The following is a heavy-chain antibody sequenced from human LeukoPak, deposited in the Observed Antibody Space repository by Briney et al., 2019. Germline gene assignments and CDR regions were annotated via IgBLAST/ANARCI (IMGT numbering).Heavy chain of an antibody. CDR2: INHSGYT. J-gene: IGHJ4*02. CDR3: ARLGSRVV. Sequence: PSETLSLTCTVSGGSLSSGGYYWSWIRQPPGTGLEWIGEINHSGYTNYNPSLKSRVTMSVDTSKNQFSLKLNSMTAADTAVYYCARLGSRVVWGQGTLVIVSS. CDR1: GGSLSSGGYY. V-gene: IGHV4-34*01. D-gene: IGHD3-10*01.